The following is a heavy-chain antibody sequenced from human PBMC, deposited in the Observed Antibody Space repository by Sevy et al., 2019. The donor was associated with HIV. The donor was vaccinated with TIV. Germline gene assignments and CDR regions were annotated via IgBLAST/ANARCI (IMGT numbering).Heavy chain of an antibody. Sequence: SETLSLTCTVSGGSISSGGYYWSWIRQHPGKGLEWIGYIYYSGSTYYNPSLKSRVTISVDTSKNQFSLKLSSVTAAETAVYYCARVGSDSSGYYRPRVGGYFDYWGQGTLVTVSS. V-gene: IGHV4-31*03. CDR3: ARVGSDSSGYYRPRVGGYFDY. D-gene: IGHD3-22*01. CDR1: GGSISSGGYY. CDR2: IYYSGST. J-gene: IGHJ4*02.